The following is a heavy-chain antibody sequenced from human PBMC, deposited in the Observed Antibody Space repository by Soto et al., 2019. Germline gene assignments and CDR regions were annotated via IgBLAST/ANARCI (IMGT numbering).Heavy chain of an antibody. CDR3: AREVGATPDLDHYYGMDV. J-gene: IGHJ6*02. D-gene: IGHD1-26*01. V-gene: IGHV1-69*13. Sequence: SVKVSCKASGGTFSSYAISWVRQAPGQGLEWMGGIIPIFGTANYAQKFQGRVTITADESTSTAYMELSSLRSEDTAVYYCAREVGATPDLDHYYGMDVWGQGTTVTVSS. CDR1: GGTFSSYA. CDR2: IIPIFGTA.